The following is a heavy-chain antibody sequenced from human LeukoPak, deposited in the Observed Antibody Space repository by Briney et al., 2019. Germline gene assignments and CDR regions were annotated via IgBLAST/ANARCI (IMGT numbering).Heavy chain of an antibody. Sequence: DTLALTCSFSGRSLSSTSFYCGCIHQPPGKGLERIESIYYRGRTYYKQSVKSRVTMSVDTSKNQLSLTLRSVTAADTAVYYCARQHYDFSNGYFNWLDPWGQGPVVSV. CDR3: ARQHYDFSNGYFNWLDP. V-gene: IGHV4-39*01. CDR2: IYYRGRT. J-gene: IGHJ5*02. CDR1: GRSLSSTSFY. D-gene: IGHD3-3*01.